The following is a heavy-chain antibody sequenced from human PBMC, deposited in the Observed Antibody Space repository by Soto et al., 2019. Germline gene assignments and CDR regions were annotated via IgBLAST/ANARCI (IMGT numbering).Heavy chain of an antibody. D-gene: IGHD3-9*01. CDR3: AKGRGRPDILTGYPPHFDY. V-gene: IGHV3-9*01. CDR2: ISWNSGSI. CDR1: GFTFDDYA. J-gene: IGHJ4*02. Sequence: GGSLRLSCAASGFTFDDYAMHWVRQAPGKGLEWVSGISWNSGSIGYADSVKGRFTISRDNAKNSLYLQMNSLRAEDTALYYCAKGRGRPDILTGYPPHFDYWGQGTLVTVSS.